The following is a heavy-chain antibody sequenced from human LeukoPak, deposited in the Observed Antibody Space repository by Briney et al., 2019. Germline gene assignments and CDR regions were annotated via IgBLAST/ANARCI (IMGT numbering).Heavy chain of an antibody. J-gene: IGHJ6*03. CDR1: GLTFSSYE. CDR2: ISSSGSTI. Sequence: GGSLRLSCAAPGLTFSSYEMNWVRQAPGKGLEWVSYISSSGSTIYYADSVKGRFTISRDNAKNSLYLQMSSLRAEDTAVYYCARVPYCGGGSCYSFMDVWGKGTTVTISS. CDR3: ARVPYCGGGSCYSFMDV. V-gene: IGHV3-48*03. D-gene: IGHD2-15*01.